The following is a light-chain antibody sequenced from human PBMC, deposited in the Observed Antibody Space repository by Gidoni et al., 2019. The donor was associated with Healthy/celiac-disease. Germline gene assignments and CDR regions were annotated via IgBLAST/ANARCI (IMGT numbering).Light chain of an antibody. V-gene: IGKV1-16*02. CDR2: AAS. J-gene: IGKJ4*01. CDR1: QGISNH. CDR3: QQYKSYPLT. Sequence: DIQMTQSPSSLSASVGDRVTITCRASQGISNHLAWFQQKPGKAPKSLIYAASSLHSGVPSKFSGSGSGTDFTLTISNLQTEDFATYYCQQYKSYPLTFGGXTKVDIK.